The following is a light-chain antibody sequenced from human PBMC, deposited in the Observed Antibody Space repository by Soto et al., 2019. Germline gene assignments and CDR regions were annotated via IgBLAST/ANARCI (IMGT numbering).Light chain of an antibody. CDR3: KQSVSTHDT. Sequence: DIQMTQSPSSLSASVGDSVTIPCRASQRINKYLNWYQQRSGRAPRLLIHTAYSLHSGGPSRFSGSGSGSDFTLTISSLQPEDFGTYFCKQSVSTHDTFGQGTKLEI. J-gene: IGKJ2*01. CDR1: QRINKY. V-gene: IGKV1-39*01. CDR2: TAY.